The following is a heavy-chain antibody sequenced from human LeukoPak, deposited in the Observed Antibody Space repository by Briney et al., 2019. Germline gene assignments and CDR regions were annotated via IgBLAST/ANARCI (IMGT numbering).Heavy chain of an antibody. Sequence: SETLSLTCTVSGASISISTYSWGWIRQSPGKGLEGIGTFHSSGSTYDSSSLKSRLTISVDTSKSQFHLDVNSVTATNNAMSFCASADGGTYRAGVPYCYFDLWGRGTLVTVSS. J-gene: IGHJ2*01. D-gene: IGHD1-26*01. V-gene: IGHV4-39*01. CDR2: FHSSGST. CDR3: ASADGGTYRAGVPYCYFDL. CDR1: GASISISTYS.